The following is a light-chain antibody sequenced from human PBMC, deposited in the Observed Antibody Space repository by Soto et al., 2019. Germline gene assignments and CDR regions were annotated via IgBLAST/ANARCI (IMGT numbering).Light chain of an antibody. V-gene: IGLV2-8*01. CDR1: SSDVGGYNY. Sequence: QSALTQPPSASGSPGQSVTISCTGTSSDVGGYNYVSWYQQHPGKAPKLMIYEVSKRPSGVPDRFSGSKSGNTASLTVSGLQAEDEAEYYCSSYAGSNNYVFGTETKLTVL. CDR3: SSYAGSNNYV. J-gene: IGLJ1*01. CDR2: EVS.